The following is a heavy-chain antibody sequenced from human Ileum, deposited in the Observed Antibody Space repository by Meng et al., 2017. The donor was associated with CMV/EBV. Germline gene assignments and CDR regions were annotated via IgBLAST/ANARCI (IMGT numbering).Heavy chain of an antibody. Sequence: QLRLTQRGPGLVKPSETLSLACTAPGASVSSTAYFWGWIRQPPGKGLEWIGSVSFTYSGVTYYTPSLRSRVTISVDTSKNQFSLNLNSVTAADTAVYYCARHYYAGSGTYLPFDPWGQGTLVTVSS. CDR2: VSFTYSGVT. D-gene: IGHD3-10*01. CDR1: GASVSSTAYF. CDR3: ARHYYAGSGTYLPFDP. V-gene: IGHV4-39*07. J-gene: IGHJ5*02.